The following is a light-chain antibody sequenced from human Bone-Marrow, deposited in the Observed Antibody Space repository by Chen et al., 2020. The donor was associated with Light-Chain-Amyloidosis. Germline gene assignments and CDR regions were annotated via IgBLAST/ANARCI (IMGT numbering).Light chain of an antibody. V-gene: IGLV3-21*02. CDR3: QVWDSSSGCPM. J-gene: IGLJ3*02. CDR1: NIGSTS. Sequence: SYVLTQPSSVSVAPGQTATIACGGNNIGSTSVHWYQQTPGQAPLLVVYDDSDRPSGNPERMPSSTCGSTASQTISRVDARDKPDYYCQVWDSSSGCPMFGGGTCLTVV. CDR2: DDS.